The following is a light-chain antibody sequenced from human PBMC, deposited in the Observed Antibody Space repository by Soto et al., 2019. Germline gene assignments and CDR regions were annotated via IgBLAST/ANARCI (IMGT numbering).Light chain of an antibody. J-gene: IGLJ3*02. V-gene: IGLV2-23*01. Sequence: QSVLTQPASVSGSPGQSITISCTGTSSDVGSYNLVSWYQQHPGKAPKLMIYEGSKRPSGVSNRFSGSKSGNTASLTISGLQAEDEADYYCCSYAGSNQRVFGGGTKLTVL. CDR3: CSYAGSNQRV. CDR1: SSDVGSYNL. CDR2: EGS.